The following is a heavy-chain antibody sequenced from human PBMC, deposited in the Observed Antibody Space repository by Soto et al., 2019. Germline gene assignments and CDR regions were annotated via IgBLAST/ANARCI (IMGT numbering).Heavy chain of an antibody. CDR1: GYSFTSYW. D-gene: IGHD6-6*01. Sequence: PGESLKISCQGSGYSFTSYWIGWVRQMPGKGLEWMGIIYPGDSDTRYSPSFQGQVTISADKSISTAYLQWSSLKASDTAMYYCARHPYSSSSWFDPWGQGTLVTVSS. J-gene: IGHJ5*02. CDR2: IYPGDSDT. CDR3: ARHPYSSSSWFDP. V-gene: IGHV5-51*01.